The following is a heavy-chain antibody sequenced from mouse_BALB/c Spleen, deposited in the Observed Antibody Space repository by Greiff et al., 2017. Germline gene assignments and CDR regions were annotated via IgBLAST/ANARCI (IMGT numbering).Heavy chain of an antibody. Sequence: EVQVVESGAELVKPGASVKLSCTASGFNIKDTYMHWVKQRPEQGLEWIGRIDPANGNTKYDPKFQGKATITADTSSNTAYLQLSSLTSEDTAVYYCAGGYAMDYWGQGTSVTVSS. CDR1: GFNIKDTY. CDR2: IDPANGNT. CDR3: AGGYAMDY. V-gene: IGHV14-3*02. J-gene: IGHJ4*01.